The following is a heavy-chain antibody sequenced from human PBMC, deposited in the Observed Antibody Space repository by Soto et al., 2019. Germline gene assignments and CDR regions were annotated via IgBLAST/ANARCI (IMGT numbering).Heavy chain of an antibody. CDR3: AKVPPREYYDSSGYPLAAYYYGMDV. Sequence: GGSLRLSCAASGFTFSSYAMSWVRQAPGKGLEWVSAISGSGGSTYYADSVKGRFTTSRDNSKNTLYLQMNSLRAEDTAVYYCAKVPPREYYDSSGYPLAAYYYGMDVWGQGTTVTVSS. J-gene: IGHJ6*02. CDR2: ISGSGGST. D-gene: IGHD3-22*01. V-gene: IGHV3-23*01. CDR1: GFTFSSYA.